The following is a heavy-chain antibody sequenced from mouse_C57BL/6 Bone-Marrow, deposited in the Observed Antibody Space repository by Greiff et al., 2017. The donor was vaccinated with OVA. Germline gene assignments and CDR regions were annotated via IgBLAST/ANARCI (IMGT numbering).Heavy chain of an antibody. Sequence: EVQRVESGAELVRPGSSVKMSCKTSGYTFTSYGINWVKQRPGQGLEWIGYIYIGNGYTEYNEKFKGKATLTSDTSSSTAYMQLSSLTSEDSAIYFCARYYGSSYWWYFDVWGTGTTVTVSS. CDR2: IYIGNGYT. J-gene: IGHJ1*03. D-gene: IGHD1-1*01. CDR1: GYTFTSYG. V-gene: IGHV1-58*01. CDR3: ARYYGSSYWWYFDV.